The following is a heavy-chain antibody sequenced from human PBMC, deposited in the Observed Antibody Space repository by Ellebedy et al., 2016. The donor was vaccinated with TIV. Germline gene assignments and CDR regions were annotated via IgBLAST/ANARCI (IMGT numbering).Heavy chain of an antibody. D-gene: IGHD3-16*01. V-gene: IGHV1-3*01. CDR1: GYTLSSYA. J-gene: IGHJ4*02. CDR2: INAGNGVT. Sequence: AASVKVSCKASGYTLSSYALYWVRQAPGQRLEWMGWINAGNGVTVYSQNFQGRVTLTRDTPASTVYMELSSLRFEDTAVYYCARGGMPGESLYCDSWGQGARVTVSS. CDR3: ARGGMPGESLYCDS.